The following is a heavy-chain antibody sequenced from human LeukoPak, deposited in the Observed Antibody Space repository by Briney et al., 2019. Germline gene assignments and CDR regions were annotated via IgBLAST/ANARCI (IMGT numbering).Heavy chain of an antibody. CDR3: AKDRITAAGTWYYDL. CDR2: IWYDGSTK. CDR1: GFTFSNYG. Sequence: GGSLRLSCAASGFTFSNYGIHWVRQAPGKGLEWVALIWYDGSTKHYADSVKGRFTISRDNSKNTVYLQMNSLRADDTAVYYCAKDRITAAGTWYYDLWGRGTLLTVSS. V-gene: IGHV3-33*06. D-gene: IGHD6-13*01. J-gene: IGHJ2*01.